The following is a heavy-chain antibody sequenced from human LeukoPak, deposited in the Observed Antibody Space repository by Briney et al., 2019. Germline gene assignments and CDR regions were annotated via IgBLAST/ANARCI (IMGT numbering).Heavy chain of an antibody. D-gene: IGHD3-10*01. CDR3: AKEAWFGELALDR. J-gene: IGHJ5*02. V-gene: IGHV3-23*01. Sequence: PGGSLRLSCAASGFPFSNYAMSWVRQAPGKGLEWVSVLNARATSPHYADSVKGRFTISRDNSKNTLYLQMDRLRAEDTAICYCAKEAWFGELALDRWGQGTLVTVSS. CDR1: GFPFSNYA. CDR2: LNARATSP.